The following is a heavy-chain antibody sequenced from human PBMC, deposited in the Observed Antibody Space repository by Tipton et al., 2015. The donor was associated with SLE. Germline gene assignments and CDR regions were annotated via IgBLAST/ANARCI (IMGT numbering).Heavy chain of an antibody. CDR3: ARAPNSGAGPYYFDY. V-gene: IGHV4-4*07. J-gene: IGHJ4*02. Sequence: TLSLTCTVSGGSISSYYWSWIRQPAGKGLEWIGRIYTSGSTNYNPSLQSRVTISVDTSKNQFSLKLSSVTAADTAVYYWARAPNSGAGPYYFDYWGQGTLVTVSS. CDR2: IYTSGST. CDR1: GGSISSYY. D-gene: IGHD3-10*01.